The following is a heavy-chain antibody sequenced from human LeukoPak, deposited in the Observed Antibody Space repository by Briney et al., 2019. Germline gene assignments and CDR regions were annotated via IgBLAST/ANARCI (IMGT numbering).Heavy chain of an antibody. CDR1: GGSFSGYY. J-gene: IGHJ6*03. CDR2: IRYDGSNK. Sequence: PSETLSLTCAVYGGSFSGYYWTWIRQPPGKGLEWVAFIRYDGSNKYYTDSVKGRFTISRDNSKNTLYLQMNSLRAEDTAVYYCAKGRGWEASYYYYYMDVWGKGTTVTISS. D-gene: IGHD1-26*01. CDR3: AKGRGWEASYYYYYMDV. V-gene: IGHV3-30*02.